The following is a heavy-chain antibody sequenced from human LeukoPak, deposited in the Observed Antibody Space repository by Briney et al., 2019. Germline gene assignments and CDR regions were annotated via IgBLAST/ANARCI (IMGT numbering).Heavy chain of an antibody. Sequence: PSETLSLTCTVSGGSISSYYWSWIRQPPGKGLEWIGSIYYSGSTYYNPSLKSRVTISVDTSKNQFSLKLSSVTAADTAVYYCASPTWGSCSSTSCYALYFQHWGQGTLVTVSS. CDR1: GGSISSYY. V-gene: IGHV4-39*01. CDR3: ASPTWGSCSSTSCYALYFQH. D-gene: IGHD2-2*01. J-gene: IGHJ1*01. CDR2: IYYSGST.